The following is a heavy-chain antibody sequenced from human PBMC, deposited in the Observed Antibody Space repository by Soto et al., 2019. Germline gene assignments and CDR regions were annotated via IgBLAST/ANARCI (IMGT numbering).Heavy chain of an antibody. V-gene: IGHV1-8*01. Sequence: ASVKVSCKASGYTFTSYDINWVRQATGQGLEWMGWMNPNSGNTGYAQKFQGRVTMTRNTSISTAYMELSSLRSEDTAVYYCARIAVAGIYYYYYYMDVWGKGTTVTVSS. CDR2: MNPNSGNT. D-gene: IGHD6-19*01. CDR1: GYTFTSYD. J-gene: IGHJ6*03. CDR3: ARIAVAGIYYYYYYMDV.